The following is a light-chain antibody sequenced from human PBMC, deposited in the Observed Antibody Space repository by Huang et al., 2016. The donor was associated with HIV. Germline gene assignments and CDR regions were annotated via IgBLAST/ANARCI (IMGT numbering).Light chain of an antibody. V-gene: IGKV4-1*01. CDR3: HQYYSTPQT. Sequence: DIVMTQSPDSMTVSLGERATVNCKSSQAVFHSSNNKSYLAWYQQKPGQPPKLLIYLATTRESGVPDRFCGSGSGTDFTLTISSLQAEDVAVYFCHQYYSTPQTFGQGTKVEV. CDR2: LAT. CDR1: QAVFHSSNNKSY. J-gene: IGKJ1*01.